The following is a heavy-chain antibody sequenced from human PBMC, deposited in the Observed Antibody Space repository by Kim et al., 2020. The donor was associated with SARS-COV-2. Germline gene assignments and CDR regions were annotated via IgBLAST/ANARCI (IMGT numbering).Heavy chain of an antibody. D-gene: IGHD3-3*01. CDR2: ISSSGSTI. CDR3: ARDGGITIFGVVNPFYPPYYSGMDV. Sequence: GGSLRLSCAASGFTFSDYYMSWIRQAPGKGLEWVSYISSSGSTIYYADSVKGRFTISRDNAKNSLYLQMNSLRAEDTAVYYCARDGGITIFGVVNPFYPPYYSGMDVWGQGTTVTVSS. J-gene: IGHJ6*02. CDR1: GFTFSDYY. V-gene: IGHV3-11*01.